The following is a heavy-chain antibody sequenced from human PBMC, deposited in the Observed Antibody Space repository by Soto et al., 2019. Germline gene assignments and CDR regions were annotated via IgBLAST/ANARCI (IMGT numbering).Heavy chain of an antibody. V-gene: IGHV3-74*01. D-gene: IGHD6-25*01. Sequence: EAQLVESGGGLVQPGGSLRLSCTASGLTFSNYWMHWVRQTPGKGLVWVSRIDSDGSSTSYADSVKGRFTISRDTAKIRMYLQRKFLRAEDKAVDYCTGEVSAVFDYWGQGTLVTVSS. CDR3: TGEVSAVFDY. CDR1: GLTFSNYW. J-gene: IGHJ4*02. CDR2: IDSDGSST.